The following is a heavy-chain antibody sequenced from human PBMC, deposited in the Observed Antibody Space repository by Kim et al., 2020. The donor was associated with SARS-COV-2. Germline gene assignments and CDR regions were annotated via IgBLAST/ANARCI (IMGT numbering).Heavy chain of an antibody. CDR2: INAGNGNT. CDR1: GYTFTSYA. Sequence: ASVKVSCKASGYTFTSYAMHWVRQAPGQRLEWMGWINAGNGNTKYSQKFQGRVTITRDTSASTAYMELSSLRSEDTAVYYCASMYYDFWSAPGVGMDVWGQGTTVTVSS. J-gene: IGHJ6*02. D-gene: IGHD3-3*01. V-gene: IGHV1-3*01. CDR3: ASMYYDFWSAPGVGMDV.